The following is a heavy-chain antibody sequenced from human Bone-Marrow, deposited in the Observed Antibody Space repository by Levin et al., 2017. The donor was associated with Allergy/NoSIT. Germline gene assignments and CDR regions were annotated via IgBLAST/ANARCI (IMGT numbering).Heavy chain of an antibody. CDR1: GGFINSKSYY. V-gene: IGHV4-39*02. D-gene: IGHD3-3*01. CDR2: IHSTGDT. CDR3: ARGNVLRFLEWLPGPKLNAMDV. Sequence: ESLKISCTVAGGFINSKSYYWGWIRQSPGKGLEWIGTIHSTGDTNYNPSLMRRVTISIDTSKNNFSLKLKSVTAADTAAYYCARGNVLRFLEWLPGPKLNAMDVWGQGTTVTVSS. J-gene: IGHJ6*02.